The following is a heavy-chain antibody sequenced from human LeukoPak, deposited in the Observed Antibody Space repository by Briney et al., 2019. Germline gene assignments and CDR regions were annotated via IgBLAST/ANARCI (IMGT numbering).Heavy chain of an antibody. D-gene: IGHD1-26*01. CDR2: MYAGGTT. CDR3: AKGQRGGGTYLIDY. Sequence: GGSLRLSCAASGVIVSRNFMSWVRQAPGKGLQWVAIMYAGGTTDYSDSVRGRFHISRDSSNNTLSLQINSLRAEDTAVYYCAKGQRGGGTYLIDYWGQGTRVTVSS. CDR1: GVIVSRNF. V-gene: IGHV3-53*01. J-gene: IGHJ4*02.